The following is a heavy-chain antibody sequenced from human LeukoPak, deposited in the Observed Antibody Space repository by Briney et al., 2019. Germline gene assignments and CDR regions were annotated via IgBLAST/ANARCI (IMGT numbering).Heavy chain of an antibody. CDR1: GGSISGDY. CDR2: IHSGGRT. J-gene: IGHJ4*02. Sequence: PSETLSLTCTVSGGSISGDYWSWIRQSPGKGLEWIAYIHSGGRTSYNPSLKSRVTISVETSKNEFSLKVTSVNAADTAVYYCARDRPGGSSLDYWGQGILVTVSS. V-gene: IGHV4-59*01. CDR3: ARDRPGGSSLDY. D-gene: IGHD6-13*01.